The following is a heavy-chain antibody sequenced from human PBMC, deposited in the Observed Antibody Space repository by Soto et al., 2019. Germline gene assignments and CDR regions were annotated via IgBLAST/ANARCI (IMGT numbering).Heavy chain of an antibody. J-gene: IGHJ4*02. D-gene: IGHD6-19*01. CDR3: ARRAVAGTVDY. CDR2: IYYSGST. V-gene: IGHV4-39*01. CDR1: AGILRPSGYH. Sequence: ETLPLTYTVSAGILRPSGYHGCWIRQPPGKGLEWIGSIYYSGSTYYNPSLKSRVTISVDTSKNQFSLKLSSVTAADTAVYYCARRAVAGTVDYWGQGTLVTVS.